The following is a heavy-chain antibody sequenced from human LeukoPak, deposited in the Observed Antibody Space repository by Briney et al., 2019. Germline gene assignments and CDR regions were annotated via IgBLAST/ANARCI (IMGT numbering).Heavy chain of an antibody. CDR1: GGSISSYY. V-gene: IGHV4-59*01. CDR3: ARGYDSSGYYPHYYFDY. CDR2: IYYSGST. D-gene: IGHD3-22*01. Sequence: SETLSLTCTASGGSISSYYWSWIRQPPGKGLEWIGYIYYSGSTNYNPSLKSRVTISVDTSKNQFSLKLSSVTAADTAVYYCARGYDSSGYYPHYYFDYWGQGTLVTVSS. J-gene: IGHJ4*02.